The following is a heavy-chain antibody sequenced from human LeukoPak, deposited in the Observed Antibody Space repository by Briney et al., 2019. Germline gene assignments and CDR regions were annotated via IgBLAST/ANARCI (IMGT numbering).Heavy chain of an antibody. V-gene: IGHV3-66*02. Sequence: QPGGSLRLSCAASGFTVSSNYMGWVRQAPGKGLEWVSVIYSGGSTYYADSVKGRFTISRDNSKNTLYLQMNSLRAEDTAVYYCARAGGCSSTSCHRGWFDPWGQGTLVTVSS. CDR2: IYSGGST. CDR1: GFTVSSNY. J-gene: IGHJ5*02. CDR3: ARAGGCSSTSCHRGWFDP. D-gene: IGHD2-2*01.